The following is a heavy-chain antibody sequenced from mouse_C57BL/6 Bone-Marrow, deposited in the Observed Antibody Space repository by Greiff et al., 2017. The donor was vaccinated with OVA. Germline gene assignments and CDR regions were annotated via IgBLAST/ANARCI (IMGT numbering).Heavy chain of an antibody. D-gene: IGHD2-5*01. CDR3: AREDYYSNLFAY. CDR1: GYTFTSYW. V-gene: IGHV1-50*01. CDR2: IDHSDSYT. J-gene: IGHJ3*01. Sequence: QVHVKQPGAELVKPGASVKLSCKASGYTFTSYWMQWVKQRPGQGLEWIGEIDHSDSYTNYNQKFKGKATLTVDKSSSTAYMQLSSLTSEDSAVYYCAREDYYSNLFAYWGQGTLVTVSA.